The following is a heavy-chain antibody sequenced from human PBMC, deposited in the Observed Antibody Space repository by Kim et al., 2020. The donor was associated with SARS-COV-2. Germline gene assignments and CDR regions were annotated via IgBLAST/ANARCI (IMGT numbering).Heavy chain of an antibody. V-gene: IGHV4-39*01. CDR2: VFYGGTT. J-gene: IGHJ4*02. D-gene: IGHD1-1*01. CDR1: DGSLTSRDYY. Sequence: SETLSLTCSVSDGSLTSRDYYWGWIRQPPGKGLEYIGAVFYGGTTHYNPSLRGRVIISVDTPKNQFSLNVNSVTATDTAVYYCARYQSGTMFASWGRGTL. CDR3: ARYQSGTMFAS.